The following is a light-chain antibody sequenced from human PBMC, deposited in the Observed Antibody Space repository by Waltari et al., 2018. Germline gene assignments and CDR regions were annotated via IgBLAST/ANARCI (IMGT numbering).Light chain of an antibody. CDR1: QTINNY. CDR2: DVS. V-gene: IGKV1-39*01. J-gene: IGKJ3*01. CDR3: HQSITVPLT. Sequence: KQSTYPTSAALGDMVSITCRSSQTINNYLNWYHHKPGRAPKLLLSDVSNLENGVPLRFSGSGYGAEFTLTLTSLRTEDVGTYYCHQSITVPLTFGRGARVEIK.